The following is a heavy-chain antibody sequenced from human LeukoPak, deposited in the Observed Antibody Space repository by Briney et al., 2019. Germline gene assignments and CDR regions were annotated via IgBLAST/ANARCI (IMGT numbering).Heavy chain of an antibody. CDR3: AKANWVSNADAVW. CDR1: GFTFSSYA. D-gene: IGHD1-1*01. V-gene: IGHV3-23*01. J-gene: IGHJ4*02. CDR2: ISGSGGST. Sequence: PGGSLRLSCAASGFTFSSYAMSWVRQAPGKGLEWVSAISGSGGSTYYADSVKGRFTLSRDDSRNTVYLQLNNLRVEDTAIYYCAKANWVSNADAVWWGQGTQVTVSS.